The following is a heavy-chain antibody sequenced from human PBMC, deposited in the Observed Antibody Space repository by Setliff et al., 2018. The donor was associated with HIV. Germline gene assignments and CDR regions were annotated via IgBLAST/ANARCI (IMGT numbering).Heavy chain of an antibody. CDR2: ISFDGKSK. V-gene: IGHV3-30*03. J-gene: IGHJ6*03. CDR1: GFTFSTYS. Sequence: PGGSLRLSCAASGFTFSTYSMNWVRLAPGRGLEWVAVISFDGKSKYYADSVRGRFTISRDDSKNTLYLQMNSLRAEDTAMYYCARDKAVNSWSGYYTPTYMDVWGKGTMVTVSS. CDR3: ARDKAVNSWSGYYTPTYMDV. D-gene: IGHD3-3*01.